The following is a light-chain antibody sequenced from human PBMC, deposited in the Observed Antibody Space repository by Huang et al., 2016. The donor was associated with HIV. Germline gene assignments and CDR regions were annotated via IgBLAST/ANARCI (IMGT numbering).Light chain of an antibody. Sequence: DIVMTQSPLSLPVTPGEPASISCRSSQSLLHSNGYIYLDWYLQKPGQSPPLLIYLGSNRASGVPDRFRGSGSGTDFTLKISRVEAEDVGVYYCMQALQTPPFTFGPGTKVDIK. CDR1: QSLLHSNGYIY. CDR2: LGS. V-gene: IGKV2-28*01. J-gene: IGKJ3*01. CDR3: MQALQTPPFT.